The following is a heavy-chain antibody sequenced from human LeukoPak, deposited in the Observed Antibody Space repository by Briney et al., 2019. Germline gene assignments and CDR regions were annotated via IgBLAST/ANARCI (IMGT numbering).Heavy chain of an antibody. V-gene: IGHV4-34*01. J-gene: IGHJ5*02. CDR2: INHSGST. Sequence: AETLSLTCAVYGGSFSGYYWSWIRQPPGKGLEWIGEINHSGSTNYNPSLKSRVTISVDTSKNQFSLKLSSVTAADTAVYYCATDNGQAWFDPWGQGTLVTVSS. CDR3: ATDNGQAWFDP. D-gene: IGHD1-14*01. CDR1: GGSFSGYY.